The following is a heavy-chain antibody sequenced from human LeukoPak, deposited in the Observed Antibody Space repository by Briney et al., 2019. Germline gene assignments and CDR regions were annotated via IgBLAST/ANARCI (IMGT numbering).Heavy chain of an antibody. D-gene: IGHD4-11*01. CDR3: ARGGSKRGLDY. J-gene: IGHJ4*02. CDR1: GFTFSSYW. CDR2: INTDGSST. Sequence: GGSLRLSCAASGFTFSSYWMHWVRQAPGKGLVWVSRINTDGSSTSYADSVKGRFTISRDNAKNTLYLQMNSLRAEDTAVYYCARGGSKRGLDYWGQGTLVIVSS. V-gene: IGHV3-74*01.